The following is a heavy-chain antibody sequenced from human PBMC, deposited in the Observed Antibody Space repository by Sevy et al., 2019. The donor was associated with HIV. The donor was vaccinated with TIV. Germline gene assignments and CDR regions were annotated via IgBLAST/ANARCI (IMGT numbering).Heavy chain of an antibody. CDR1: GFTFDDYA. V-gene: IGHV3-9*01. CDR3: AKAPGGYYYGSGRFYFDY. Sequence: GGSLRLSCAASGFTFDDYAMHWVRQAPGKGLEWVSGISWNSGSIGYADSVKGRFTISRDNAKNSLYLQMNSLRAEDTALYYCAKAPGGYYYGSGRFYFDYWGQGTLVTVSS. D-gene: IGHD3-10*01. CDR2: ISWNSGSI. J-gene: IGHJ4*02.